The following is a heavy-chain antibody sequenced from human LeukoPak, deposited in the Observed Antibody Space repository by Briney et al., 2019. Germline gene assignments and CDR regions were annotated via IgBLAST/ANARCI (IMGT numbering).Heavy chain of an antibody. Sequence: GGSLRLSCAASGFTFSDYYMSWIRQAPGKGLEWVSYISSSGSTIYYAYSVKGRFTISRDNAKNSLYLQMNSLRAEDTAVYYCAREGPHYDFWSGYQEYYYYMDVWGKGTTVTVSS. CDR3: AREGPHYDFWSGYQEYYYYMDV. CDR1: GFTFSDYY. D-gene: IGHD3-3*01. V-gene: IGHV3-11*04. CDR2: ISSSGSTI. J-gene: IGHJ6*03.